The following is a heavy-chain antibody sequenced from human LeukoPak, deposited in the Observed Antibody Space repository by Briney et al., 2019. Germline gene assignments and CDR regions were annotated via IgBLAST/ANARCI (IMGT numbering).Heavy chain of an antibody. Sequence: PSQTLSLTCTVSGGSISSGGYYWSWIRQPPGKGLEWIGEINHSGSTNYNPSLKSRVTISVDTSKNQFSLKLSSVTAADTAVYYCASRTGREGSNRDYWGQGTLVTVSS. CDR2: INHSGST. J-gene: IGHJ4*02. CDR3: ASRTGREGSNRDY. D-gene: IGHD5-24*01. V-gene: IGHV4-30-2*01. CDR1: GGSISSGGYY.